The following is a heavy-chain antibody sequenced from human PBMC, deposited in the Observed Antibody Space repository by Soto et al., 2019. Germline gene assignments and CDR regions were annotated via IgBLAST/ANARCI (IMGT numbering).Heavy chain of an antibody. J-gene: IGHJ4*02. CDR1: GFTFSSYA. D-gene: IGHD2-15*01. CDR3: AKGMEDIVVVVAAIDY. CDR2: ISGSGGST. Sequence: EVQLLESGGGLVQPGGSLRLSCAASGFTFSSYAMSWVRQAPGKGLEWVSAISGSGGSTYYADSVKGRFTISRDNSKNTLYLQINSLRAEDTAVYYCAKGMEDIVVVVAAIDYWGQGTLVTVSS. V-gene: IGHV3-23*01.